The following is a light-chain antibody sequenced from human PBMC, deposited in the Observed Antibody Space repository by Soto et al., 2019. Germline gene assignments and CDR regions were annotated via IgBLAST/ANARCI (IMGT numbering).Light chain of an antibody. Sequence: QSALTQPPSVSGSPGQSVTISCTGTSSDVGGSNYVSWYQQHPGETPKLMIYDVTKRPSGVPDRFSGSKSDSTASLTISGLQAEDEADYYCCSHAGNFILVFGGGTKLTVL. CDR3: CSHAGNFILV. CDR2: DVT. V-gene: IGLV2-11*01. CDR1: SSDVGGSNY. J-gene: IGLJ2*01.